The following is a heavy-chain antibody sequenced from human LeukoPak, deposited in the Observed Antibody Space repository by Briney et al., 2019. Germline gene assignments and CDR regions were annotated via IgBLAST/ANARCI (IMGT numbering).Heavy chain of an antibody. CDR2: IIPIFGTA. V-gene: IGHV1-69*13. J-gene: IGHJ4*02. D-gene: IGHD5-18*01. CDR3: TPTSTAMVTNFYY. Sequence: ASVKVSCKASGGTFSSYAISWVRQAPGQGFEWMGGIIPIFGTANYAQKFQGRVTITADESTSTAYMELSSLRSEDTAVYYCTPTSTAMVTNFYYWGQGTLVTVSS. CDR1: GGTFSSYA.